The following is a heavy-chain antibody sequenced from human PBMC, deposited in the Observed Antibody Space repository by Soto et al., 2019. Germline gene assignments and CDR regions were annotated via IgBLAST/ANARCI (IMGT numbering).Heavy chain of an antibody. D-gene: IGHD2-15*01. V-gene: IGHV3-30-3*01. CDR3: ARALVVVVAATLDY. Sequence: GGSLRLSCAASGFTFSSYAMHWVRQAPGKGLEWVAVISYDGSNKYYADSVKGRFTISRDNSKNTLYLQMNSLRAEDTAVYYCARALVVVVAATLDYWGQGTLVTVS. CDR2: ISYDGSNK. J-gene: IGHJ4*02. CDR1: GFTFSSYA.